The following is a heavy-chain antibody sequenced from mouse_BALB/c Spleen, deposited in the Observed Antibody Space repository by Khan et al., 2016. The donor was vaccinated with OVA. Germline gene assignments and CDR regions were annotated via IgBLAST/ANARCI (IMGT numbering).Heavy chain of an antibody. V-gene: IGHV2-9*02. D-gene: IGHD1-1*01. J-gene: IGHJ3*01. CDR1: GFSLTSYG. CDR3: ASAYYYGSCLAY. Sequence: QVQLKESGPGLVAPSQSLSITCTVSGFSLTSYGVHWVRHPPGKGLEWLGVIWAGGSTTYNSALMSRLSISKDNAKRQAFLTMNSLQTDDTAMYYCASAYYYGSCLAYWGQVTLVTVSA. CDR2: IWAGGST.